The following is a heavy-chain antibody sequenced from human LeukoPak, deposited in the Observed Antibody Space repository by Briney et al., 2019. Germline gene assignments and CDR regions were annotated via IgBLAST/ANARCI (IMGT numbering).Heavy chain of an antibody. Sequence: GGSLRLSCAASGFTFSSYWMSWVRQAPGKGLEWVANIRQDGSEKYYVDSVKGRFTISRDNAKNSLYLQMNSLRAEDTAVYYCARFIAAEHFDYWGQGTLVTVSS. CDR2: IRQDGSEK. V-gene: IGHV3-7*01. CDR3: ARFIAAEHFDY. D-gene: IGHD6-13*01. CDR1: GFTFSSYW. J-gene: IGHJ4*02.